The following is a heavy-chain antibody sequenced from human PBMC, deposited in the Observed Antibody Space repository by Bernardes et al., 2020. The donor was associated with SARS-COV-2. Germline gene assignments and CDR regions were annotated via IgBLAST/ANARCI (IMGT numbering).Heavy chain of an antibody. CDR3: AKVIGMVDPFDY. CDR2: ISSSGGST. J-gene: IGHJ4*02. V-gene: IGHV3-23*01. CDR1: GFTFSSYA. Sequence: GRSLRVSCAASGFTFSSYAMSWVRQAPGKGLEWVSAISSSGGSTYYADSVKGRFTISRDNSKNTLYLQMNSLRAEDTAVYYCAKVIGMVDPFDYWGQGTLVTVSS. D-gene: IGHD1-26*01.